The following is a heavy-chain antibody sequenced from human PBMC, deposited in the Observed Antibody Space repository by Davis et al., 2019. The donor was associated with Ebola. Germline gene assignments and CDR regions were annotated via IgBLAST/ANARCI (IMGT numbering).Heavy chain of an antibody. Sequence: GGSLRLSCKDSGYNFANFWIGWVRQLPGKGLEWMGIIYPGDSDTRYSPSFEGQVSISADKSISTAYLQWSSLKASDTAMYYCARRYCSSTSCYYHYYGMDVWGQGTTVTVSS. CDR1: GYNFANFW. D-gene: IGHD2-2*01. V-gene: IGHV5-51*01. CDR3: ARRYCSSTSCYYHYYGMDV. J-gene: IGHJ6*02. CDR2: IYPGDSDT.